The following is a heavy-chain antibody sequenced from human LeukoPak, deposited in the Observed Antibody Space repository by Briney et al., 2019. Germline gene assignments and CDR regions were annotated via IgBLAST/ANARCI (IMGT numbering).Heavy chain of an antibody. CDR1: GGSFSGYY. CDR2: INHSGST. V-gene: IGHV4-34*01. J-gene: IGHJ6*02. D-gene: IGHD5-18*01. Sequence: SETLSLTCAVYGGSFSGYYWGWIRQPPGKGLEWIGEINHSGSTNYNPSLKSRVTISVDTSKNQFSLKLSSVTAADTAVYYCARGDTRYSYGSGYYYYGMDVWGQGTTVTVSS. CDR3: ARGDTRYSYGSGYYYYGMDV.